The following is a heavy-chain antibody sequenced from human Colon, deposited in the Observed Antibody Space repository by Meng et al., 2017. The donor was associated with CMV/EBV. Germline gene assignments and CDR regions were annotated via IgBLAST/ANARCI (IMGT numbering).Heavy chain of an antibody. CDR3: AAGPRRGGGYYYYGMDV. Sequence: SVKVSCKASGFTFTSSAVQWVRQARGQRLEWIGWIVVGSGNTNYAQKFQERVTITRDMSTSTAYMELSSLRSEDTAVYYCAAGPRRGGGYYYYGMDVWGKGTTVTVSS. J-gene: IGHJ6*04. V-gene: IGHV1-58*01. CDR2: IVVGSGNT. D-gene: IGHD3-10*01. CDR1: GFTFTSSA.